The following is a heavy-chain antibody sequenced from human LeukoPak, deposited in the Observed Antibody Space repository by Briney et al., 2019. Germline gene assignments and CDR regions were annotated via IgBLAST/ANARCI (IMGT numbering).Heavy chain of an antibody. J-gene: IGHJ3*02. CDR1: GYTFTSYA. D-gene: IGHD3-22*01. V-gene: IGHV7-4-1*02. CDR2: INTNTGNP. Sequence: ASVKVSCKASGYTFTSYAMNWVRQAPGQGLEWMGWINTNTGNPTYAQGFTGRFVFSLDTSVSTAYLQISSRKAEDTAVYYCARDPPTYYYDSSGYADAFDIWGQGTMVTVSS. CDR3: ARDPPTYYYDSSGYADAFDI.